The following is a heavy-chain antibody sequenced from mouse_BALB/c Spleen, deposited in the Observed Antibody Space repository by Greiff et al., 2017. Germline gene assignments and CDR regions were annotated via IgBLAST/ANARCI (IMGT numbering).Heavy chain of an antibody. Sequence: DVKLVESGGGLVKPGGSLKLSCAASGFTFSSYAMSWVRQTPEKRLEWVASISSGGSTYYPDSVKGRFTISRDNARNILYLQMSSLRSEDTAMYYCARYGNYDYAMDYWGQGTSVTVSS. CDR3: ARYGNYDYAMDY. V-gene: IGHV5-6-5*01. D-gene: IGHD2-1*01. J-gene: IGHJ4*01. CDR2: ISSGGST. CDR1: GFTFSSYA.